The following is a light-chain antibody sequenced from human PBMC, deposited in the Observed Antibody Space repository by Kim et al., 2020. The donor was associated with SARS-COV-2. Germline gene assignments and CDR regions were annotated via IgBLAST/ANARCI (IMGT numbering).Light chain of an antibody. CDR3: STYAGSYTWV. Sequence: GQSRTVSGTGESSEIGSYIYVYWYRQEAGEAPLVVIYDVSGRASGVPDWFAAGKWGNAASLTISRLGAEDEADDYCSTYAGSYTWVFGGGTQLTVL. J-gene: IGLJ3*02. V-gene: IGLV2-11*03. CDR1: SSEIGSYIY. CDR2: DVS.